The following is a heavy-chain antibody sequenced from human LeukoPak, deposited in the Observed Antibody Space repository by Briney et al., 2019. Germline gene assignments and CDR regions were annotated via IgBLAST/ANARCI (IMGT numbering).Heavy chain of an antibody. D-gene: IGHD2-15*01. Sequence: GRSLRLSCAASGFTFSSYGMHWVRQAPGKGLEWVALISYDGSNKYYADSVKGRFTISRDNSKNTLYLQMNSLRAEDTAVYYCARAIVVVTAAPDYWGQGTLVTVSS. CDR3: ARAIVVVTAAPDY. CDR2: ISYDGSNK. CDR1: GFTFSSYG. J-gene: IGHJ4*02. V-gene: IGHV3-30*19.